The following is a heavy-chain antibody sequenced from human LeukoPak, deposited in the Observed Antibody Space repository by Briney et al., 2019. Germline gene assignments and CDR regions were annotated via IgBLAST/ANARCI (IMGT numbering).Heavy chain of an antibody. CDR3: AMWYRPFGVVTSDAFDI. J-gene: IGHJ3*02. D-gene: IGHD3-3*01. V-gene: IGHV3-9*03. CDR2: ISWNSGSI. CDR1: GFTFDDYA. Sequence: PGRSLRLSCAASGFTFDDYAMHWVRQAPGKGLEWVSGISWNSGSIGYADSVKGRFTISRDNAKNSLYLQMNSLRAEDMALYYCAMWYRPFGVVTSDAFDIWGQGTMVTVSS.